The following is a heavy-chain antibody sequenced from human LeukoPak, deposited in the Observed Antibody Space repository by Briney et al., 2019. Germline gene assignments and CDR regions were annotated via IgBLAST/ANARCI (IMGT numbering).Heavy chain of an antibody. CDR2: IHYSGST. CDR3: AGRGSSGHYMDV. J-gene: IGHJ6*03. D-gene: IGHD6-19*01. Sequence: SETLSLTCTVSGGSISSSSYNWGWIRQPPGKGLEWIGNIHYSGSTYYNPSLESRVTISVDTSKNQFSLKLNSVTVADNAVYYCAGRGSSGHYMDVWGKGTTVTVSS. CDR1: GGSISSSSYN. V-gene: IGHV4-39*01.